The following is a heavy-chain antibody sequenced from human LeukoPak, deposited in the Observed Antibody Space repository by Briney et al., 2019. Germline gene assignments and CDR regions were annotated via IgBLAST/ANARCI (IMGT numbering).Heavy chain of an antibody. V-gene: IGHV1-2*02. CDR3: AREPRGYSYGLDY. D-gene: IGHD5-18*01. CDR2: INPNSGGT. Sequence: ASVKVSCKASGYTFTSYAMNWVRQAPGQGLEWMGWINPNSGGTNYAQKFQGRVTMTRDTSIGTAYMELSRLRSDDTAVYYCAREPRGYSYGLDYWGQGTLVTVSS. J-gene: IGHJ4*02. CDR1: GYTFTSYA.